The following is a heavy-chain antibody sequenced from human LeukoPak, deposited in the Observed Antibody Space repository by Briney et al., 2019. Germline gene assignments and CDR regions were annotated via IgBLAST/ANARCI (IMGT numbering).Heavy chain of an antibody. Sequence: GESLKISCKGSGYSFTSYWIGWVRQMPGKGLEWMGIIYPGYSDTRYSPSFQGQVTISADKSISTAYLQWSSLKDSDTAMYYSATQAGYGGNYSSPGMDVWGQGTTVTVSS. CDR2: IYPGYSDT. CDR1: GYSFTSYW. V-gene: IGHV5-51*01. J-gene: IGHJ6*02. D-gene: IGHD4-23*01. CDR3: ATQAGYGGNYSSPGMDV.